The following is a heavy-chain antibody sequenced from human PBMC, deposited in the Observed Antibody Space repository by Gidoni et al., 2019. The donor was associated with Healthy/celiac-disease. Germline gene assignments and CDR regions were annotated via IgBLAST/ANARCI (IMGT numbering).Heavy chain of an antibody. D-gene: IGHD3-9*01. CDR3: ARGRTYYDILTGYYSLYYYYGMDV. Sequence: QVQLQQWGAGLLKPSETLSLTCAVYGGSFSGYYWCWIRQPPGKGLEWIGEINHSGSTNYNPSLKSRVTISVDTSKNQFSLKLSSVTAADTAVYYCARGRTYYDILTGYYSLYYYYGMDVWGQGTTVTVSS. V-gene: IGHV4-34*01. CDR2: INHSGST. CDR1: GGSFSGYY. J-gene: IGHJ6*02.